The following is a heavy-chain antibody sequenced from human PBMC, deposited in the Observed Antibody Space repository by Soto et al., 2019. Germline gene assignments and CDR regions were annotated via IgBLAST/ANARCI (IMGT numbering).Heavy chain of an antibody. CDR3: AADLELLHFDY. V-gene: IGHV1-24*01. J-gene: IGHJ4*02. CDR2: FDHDDGET. Sequence: QVQLVQSGAEVKKPGASVKVSCKVFGYTLTEVSIHWVRQAPGKGLEWMGGFDHDDGETVYAQKFQGRVAMTEDSSTYTAYMELSSLGSDDTAVYYCAADLELLHFDYWGQGTLVIVSS. D-gene: IGHD1-7*01. CDR1: GYTLTEVS.